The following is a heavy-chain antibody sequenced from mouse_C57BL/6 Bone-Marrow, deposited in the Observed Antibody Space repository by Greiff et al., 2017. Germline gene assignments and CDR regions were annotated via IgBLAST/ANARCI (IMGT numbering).Heavy chain of an antibody. CDR3: ARPLITTVTSY. CDR1: GFTFSSYG. CDR2: ISSGGSYT. D-gene: IGHD1-1*01. V-gene: IGHV5-6*01. Sequence: EVKLMESGGDLVKPGGSLKLSCAASGFTFSSYGMSWVRQTPDKRLEWVATISSGGSYTYYPDSVKGRFTISRDNAKNTLYLQMSSLKSEDTAMYYCARPLITTVTSYWGQGTLVTVSA. J-gene: IGHJ3*01.